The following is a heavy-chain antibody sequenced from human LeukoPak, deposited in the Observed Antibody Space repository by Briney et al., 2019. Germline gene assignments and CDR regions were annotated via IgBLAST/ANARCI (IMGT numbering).Heavy chain of an antibody. D-gene: IGHD3/OR15-3a*01. CDR2: ISSIGGTT. J-gene: IGHJ6*02. Sequence: GGSLRLSCEAFGLTLSSYAMSWVRQAPGKGLEWVSGISSIGGTTYYADSVKGRFTISRDNSKNTLYLQMNSLRAEDTAVYYCAIDFSAWGPSSLDVWGQGTTVTVSS. CDR3: AIDFSAWGPSSLDV. V-gene: IGHV3-23*01. CDR1: GLTLSSYA.